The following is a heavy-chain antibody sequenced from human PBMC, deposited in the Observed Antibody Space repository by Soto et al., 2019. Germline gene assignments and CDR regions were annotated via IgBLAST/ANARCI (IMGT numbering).Heavy chain of an antibody. D-gene: IGHD4-4*01. J-gene: IGHJ5*01. Sequence: EVQLVESGGLVVQPGGSLRLSCVASGFTFDDYHMHWVRQVPGKGLEWVSLITWDGRSTYYADSVRGRFTISRDNSKNSLYLQMNSLRPDDTAFYYCAKGIGYDYSGESDSWGQGTLVTVSS. CDR2: ITWDGRST. V-gene: IGHV3-43*01. CDR1: GFTFDDYH. CDR3: AKGIGYDYSGESDS.